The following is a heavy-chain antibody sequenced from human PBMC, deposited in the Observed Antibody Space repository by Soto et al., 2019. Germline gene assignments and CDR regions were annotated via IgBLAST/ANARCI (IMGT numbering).Heavy chain of an antibody. J-gene: IGHJ6*02. CDR3: ARTYYYGSGSYRHYGMDV. CDR2: IIPIFGTA. V-gene: IGHV1-69*06. CDR1: GGTFSSYA. D-gene: IGHD3-10*01. Sequence: SVKVSCKASGGTFSSYALSWVRQAPGQGLEWMGGIIPIFGTANYAQKFQGRVTITADKSTSTAYMELSSLRSEDTAVYYCARTYYYGSGSYRHYGMDVWGQGTTVTVSS.